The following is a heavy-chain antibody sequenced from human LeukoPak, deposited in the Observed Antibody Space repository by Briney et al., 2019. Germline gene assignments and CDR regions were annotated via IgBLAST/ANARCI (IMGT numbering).Heavy chain of an antibody. V-gene: IGHV4-39*07. D-gene: IGHD3-10*01. Sequence: SETLSLTCTVSGGSISSSSYYWGWIRQPPGKGLEWIGSIYYSGSTYYNPSLKSRVTISVDTSKNQFSLKLSSVTAADTAVYYCARVSALGPPPGGYYYYGMDVWGQGTTVTVSS. CDR3: ARVSALGPPPGGYYYYGMDV. J-gene: IGHJ6*02. CDR2: IYYSGST. CDR1: GGSISSSSYY.